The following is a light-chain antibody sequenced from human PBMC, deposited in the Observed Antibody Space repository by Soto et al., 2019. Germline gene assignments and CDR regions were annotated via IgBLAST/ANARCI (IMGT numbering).Light chain of an antibody. Sequence: EIVMTQSPATLSVSPGERATLSYRASQSVSSNLAWYQQKPGQAPRLLIYGASTRATGVPARFSGSGSGTEFTLTISSLQSEDFAVYFCHQYNNWPVTFGGGTKVEIK. CDR1: QSVSSN. J-gene: IGKJ4*01. V-gene: IGKV3-15*01. CDR3: HQYNNWPVT. CDR2: GAS.